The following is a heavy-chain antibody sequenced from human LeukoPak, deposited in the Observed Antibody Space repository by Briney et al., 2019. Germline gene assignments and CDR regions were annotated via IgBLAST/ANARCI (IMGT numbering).Heavy chain of an antibody. CDR2: INPNSGDT. V-gene: IGHV1-2*06. CDR1: GYTFTDYH. CDR3: ARVSSGWHGFNY. D-gene: IGHD6-19*01. J-gene: IGHJ4*02. Sequence: ASVKVSCKASGYTFTDYHIHWVQQAPEQGLEWMGRINPNSGDTNYAQMFQGRVTMTRDTSIRTAYMEMIRLRSDDTAVYYCARVSSGWHGFNYWGQGTLVTVSS.